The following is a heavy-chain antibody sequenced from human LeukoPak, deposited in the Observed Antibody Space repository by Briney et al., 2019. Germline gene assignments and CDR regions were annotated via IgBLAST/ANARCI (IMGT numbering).Heavy chain of an antibody. Sequence: PGGSLRLSCAASGFTFTSYWMSWVRQAPGKGLEWVANIKDDGAETYYVDSVKGRFTISRDNAKNLLYLQMNNLRAEDTAVYYCARDQRWRFNFDSWGQGILVTVSS. CDR3: ARDQRWRFNFDS. CDR1: GFTFTSYW. D-gene: IGHD4-23*01. CDR2: IKDDGAET. J-gene: IGHJ4*02. V-gene: IGHV3-7*01.